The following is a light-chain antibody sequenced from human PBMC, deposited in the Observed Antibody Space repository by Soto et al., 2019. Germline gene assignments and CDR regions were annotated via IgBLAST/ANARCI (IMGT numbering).Light chain of an antibody. CDR3: QQYGSSPWT. J-gene: IGKJ1*01. Sequence: ENVLTQSPGTLSLSPGERATLSCRASESVSGSFLAWYQQKPGQAPRPLIYGASSRATGISDRFTGSESGTDFTLAISRLEPEDFAVYYCQQYGSSPWTFGQGTKVEIK. CDR2: GAS. CDR1: ESVSGSF. V-gene: IGKV3-20*01.